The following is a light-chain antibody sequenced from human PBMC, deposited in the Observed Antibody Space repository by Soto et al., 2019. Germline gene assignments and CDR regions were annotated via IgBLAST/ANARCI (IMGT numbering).Light chain of an antibody. Sequence: DIQMTQSPSSLSASVGDRVTITCRASQSISTYLNWYQQKPGKAPKLLTYAASSLQRGVPSRFSGGGSGTDFTLTISRLQPEDFATYYCQQSYSTPYTFGQGTKLEIK. CDR1: QSISTY. CDR3: QQSYSTPYT. J-gene: IGKJ2*01. V-gene: IGKV1-39*01. CDR2: AAS.